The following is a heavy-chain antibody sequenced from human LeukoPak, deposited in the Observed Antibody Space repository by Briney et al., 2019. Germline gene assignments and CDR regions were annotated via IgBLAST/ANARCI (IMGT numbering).Heavy chain of an antibody. D-gene: IGHD1-7*01. V-gene: IGHV3-15*01. J-gene: IGHJ4*02. CDR3: TTATSSGITGTTADY. CDR2: IKSKTDGGTT. CDR1: GFTVSNAW. Sequence: GGSLRLSFAASGFTVSNAWMSWVRQAPGKGLKWVGRIKSKTDGGTTDYAAPVKGRFTISRDDSKNTLYLQMNSLKTEDTAVYYCTTATSSGITGTTADYWGQGTLVTVSS.